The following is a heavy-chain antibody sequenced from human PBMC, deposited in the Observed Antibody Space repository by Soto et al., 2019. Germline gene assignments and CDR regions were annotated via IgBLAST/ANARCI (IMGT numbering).Heavy chain of an antibody. CDR3: ARPPGAETSY. Sequence: EVQLVESGGGLVQPGGSLRLSCVVSGLSLRSYWMSWVSQAPGKGLEWVANIKEDGSEKYYVDSVKGRFTISRDNAKNSMDLQMNSLRDEDTAVYYCARPPGAETSYWGQGTLVTVSS. J-gene: IGHJ4*02. D-gene: IGHD4-17*01. CDR2: IKEDGSEK. V-gene: IGHV3-7*01. CDR1: GLSLRSYW.